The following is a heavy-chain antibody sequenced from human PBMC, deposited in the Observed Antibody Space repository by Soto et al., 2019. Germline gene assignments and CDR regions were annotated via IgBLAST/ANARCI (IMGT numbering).Heavy chain of an antibody. V-gene: IGHV3-23*01. J-gene: IGHJ4*02. CDR1: GFTFSSYA. CDR3: AKRRGAGGHFDY. Sequence: DVQLLESGGGLVQPEGSLRLSCAASGFTFSSYAMGWVRQGPGKGLEWVAVVSIGGSTHYADSVRGRFTISRDNSTNTLSLQRNSLTAEDTAVYFCAKRRGAGGHFDYWGQGARVTVSS. CDR2: VSIGGST. D-gene: IGHD2-15*01.